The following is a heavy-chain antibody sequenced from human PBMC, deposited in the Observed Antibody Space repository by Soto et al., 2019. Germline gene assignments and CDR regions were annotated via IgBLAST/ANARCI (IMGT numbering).Heavy chain of an antibody. CDR3: GRGYNYADY. D-gene: IGHD5-18*01. V-gene: IGHV3-33*01. J-gene: IGHJ4*02. CDR2: IWYDGSND. Sequence: GGSLSLSCAASGFRFSTYGMQWVRQAPGKGLEWVAEIWYDGSNDFYSDSVKVRFTISRDNAKNTLFLQMNSLRAEDTAMYYCGRGYNYADYWGQGTQVTVSS. CDR1: GFRFSTYG.